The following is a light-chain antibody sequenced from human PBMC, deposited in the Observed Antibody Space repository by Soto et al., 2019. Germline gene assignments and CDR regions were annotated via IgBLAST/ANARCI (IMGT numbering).Light chain of an antibody. CDR1: QSVSSSY. CDR3: QQYASPPVT. CDR2: GAS. V-gene: IGKV3-20*01. Sequence: EIVLTQSPGTLSLSPGERATLSCRASQSVSSSYLAWYQQKPGQAPRLLIYGASSRATGITDRFSGSGSGTDFTLTISRLEPEDFAVYYCQQYASPPVTFGQGTKVEIK. J-gene: IGKJ1*01.